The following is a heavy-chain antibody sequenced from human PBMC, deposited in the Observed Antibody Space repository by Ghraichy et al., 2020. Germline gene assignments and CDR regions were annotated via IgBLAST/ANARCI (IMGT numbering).Heavy chain of an antibody. Sequence: GGSLRLSCEASGLTFTKAWLNWVRQAPGKGLEWVGRIKTKRDGDATDFAAPVKGRFTISRDDSKNTLYLQMDSLKTEDTAIYYCTTDGYDSSYCPDYWGQGTRVTVSS. CDR3: TTDGYDSSYCPDY. CDR2: IKTKRDGDAT. V-gene: IGHV3-15*07. CDR1: GLTFTKAW. D-gene: IGHD3-16*01. J-gene: IGHJ4*02.